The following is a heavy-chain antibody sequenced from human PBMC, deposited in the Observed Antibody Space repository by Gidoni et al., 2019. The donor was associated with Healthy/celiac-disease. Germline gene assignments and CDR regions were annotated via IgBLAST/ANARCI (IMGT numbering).Heavy chain of an antibody. V-gene: IGHV4-59*01. D-gene: IGHD3-22*01. J-gene: IGHJ4*02. CDR1: GGSISSYY. CDR3: ARGRRYYDSSGYYDY. CDR2: IYYSGST. Sequence: QVQLQESGPGLVKPSETLSLTCTVSGGSISSYYWSWIRQPPGKGLECIGYIYYSGSTNYNPSLKSRVTISVDTSKNQFSLKLSSVTAADTAVYYCARGRRYYDSSGYYDYWGQGTLVTVSS.